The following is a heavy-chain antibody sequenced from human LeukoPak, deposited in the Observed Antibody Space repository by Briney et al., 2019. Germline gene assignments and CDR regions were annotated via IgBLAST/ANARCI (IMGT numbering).Heavy chain of an antibody. J-gene: IGHJ4*02. CDR2: ISAHNGNT. Sequence: ASVKVSCKASGYTFTSYGISWVRQAPGQGLEWMGWISAHNGNTNYAQKLQGRVTMTTDTSTSTAYMELRSLRSDDTAVYYCARGSGLYNWNFPHYWGQGTLVTVSS. CDR3: ARGSGLYNWNFPHY. D-gene: IGHD1-7*01. V-gene: IGHV1-18*01. CDR1: GYTFTSYG.